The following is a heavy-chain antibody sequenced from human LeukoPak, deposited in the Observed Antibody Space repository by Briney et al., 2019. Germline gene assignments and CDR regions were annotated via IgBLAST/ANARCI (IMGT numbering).Heavy chain of an antibody. J-gene: IGHJ4*02. Sequence: ASVKVSCKASGYTFTSYDINWVRQATGQGLEWMGWMNPNSGNTGYAQKFQGRVTITRDTSASTAYMELSSLRSEDTAVYYCATSVAGTLFDYWGQGTLVTVSS. D-gene: IGHD6-19*01. CDR1: GYTFTSYD. V-gene: IGHV1-8*01. CDR3: ATSVAGTLFDY. CDR2: MNPNSGNT.